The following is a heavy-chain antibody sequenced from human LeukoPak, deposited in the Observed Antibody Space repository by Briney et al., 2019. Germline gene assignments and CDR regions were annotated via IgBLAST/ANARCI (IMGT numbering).Heavy chain of an antibody. V-gene: IGHV3-23*01. J-gene: IGHJ4*02. Sequence: GGSLRLSCTASGFTFNKYAMSWVRQAPGKGLEWVSAITGSGGDTYHADSVKGRFTISRDNSQNTLYLQMNSLRAEDTAIYYCAKGSRSSRPYYFDFWGQEILVTVSS. CDR1: GFTFNKYA. CDR2: ITGSGGDT. CDR3: AKGSRSSRPYYFDF. D-gene: IGHD3-10*01.